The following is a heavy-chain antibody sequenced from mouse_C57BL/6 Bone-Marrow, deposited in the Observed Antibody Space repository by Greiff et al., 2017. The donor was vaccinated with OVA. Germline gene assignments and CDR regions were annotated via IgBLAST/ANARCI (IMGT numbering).Heavy chain of an antibody. J-gene: IGHJ2*01. V-gene: IGHV1-18*01. CDR1: GYTFTDYN. CDR3: ATSLYYYGSSGY. CDR2: IYPGSGST. Sequence: VQLQQSGPELVKPGASVKIPCKASGYTFTDYNMDWVKQSHGKSLEWIGDIYPGSGSTNYNEKFKSKATLTVDTSSSTAYMQLSSLTSEDSAVYYCATSLYYYGSSGYWGQGTTLTVSS. D-gene: IGHD1-1*01.